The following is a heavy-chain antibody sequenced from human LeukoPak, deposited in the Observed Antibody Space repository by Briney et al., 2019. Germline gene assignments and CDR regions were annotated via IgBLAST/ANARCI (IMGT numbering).Heavy chain of an antibody. CDR3: ARANPTNAFDI. V-gene: IGHV1-18*01. D-gene: IGHD1-1*01. CDR1: GYTFTSYG. Sequence: EASVTVSCTASGYTFTSYGISWVRQAPGQGLEWMGWISAYNGNTNYAQKLQGRVTMTTDTSTSTAYMELRSLRSDDTAVYYCARANPTNAFDIWGQGAMVTVSS. CDR2: ISAYNGNT. J-gene: IGHJ3*02.